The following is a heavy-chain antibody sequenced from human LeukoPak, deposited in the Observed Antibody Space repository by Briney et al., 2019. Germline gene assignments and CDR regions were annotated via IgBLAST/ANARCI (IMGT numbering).Heavy chain of an antibody. J-gene: IGHJ4*02. D-gene: IGHD2-15*01. V-gene: IGHV3-7*04. CDR2: IKEDGSEK. Sequence: PGRPLRLSCAASGFTFSSYWMSWVRQAPGKGLEWVANIKEDGSEKYYVDSVKGRLTISRDNAKKSLNLQMNSLRAEDTAVYYCARDNGDCSGGSCYSDSFDYWGQGTLVTVSS. CDR1: GFTFSSYW. CDR3: ARDNGDCSGGSCYSDSFDY.